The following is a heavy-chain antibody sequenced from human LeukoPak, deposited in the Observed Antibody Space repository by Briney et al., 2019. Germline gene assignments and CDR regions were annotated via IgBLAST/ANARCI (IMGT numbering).Heavy chain of an antibody. D-gene: IGHD5-18*01. CDR3: ARDGGRGYNYGLYYFDY. CDR1: EDIFSGHY. V-gene: IGHV1-2*02. Sequence: ASVKVSCKASEDIFSGHYIHWMRQTPGQGPEWMGWINPDSGVTKSAQQFQGRVTLTRDTSIITAYMELTRLRSDDTAVYYCARDGGRGYNYGLYYFDYWGQGTLVTVSS. CDR2: INPDSGVT. J-gene: IGHJ4*02.